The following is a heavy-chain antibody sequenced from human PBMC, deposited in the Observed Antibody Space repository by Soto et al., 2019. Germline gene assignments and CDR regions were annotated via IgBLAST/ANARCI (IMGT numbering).Heavy chain of an antibody. Sequence: QVQLQESGPGLVKPSQTLSLTCTVSGGSISSGGYYWSWIRQHPGKGLEWIGYIYYSGSTYYNPSLKSRVTISVDTSKNQFSLKLSSVTAADTAVYYCARVDIVVVPDARAEYFQHWGQGTLVTVSS. V-gene: IGHV4-31*03. D-gene: IGHD2-2*01. CDR1: GGSISSGGYY. CDR2: IYYSGST. CDR3: ARVDIVVVPDARAEYFQH. J-gene: IGHJ1*01.